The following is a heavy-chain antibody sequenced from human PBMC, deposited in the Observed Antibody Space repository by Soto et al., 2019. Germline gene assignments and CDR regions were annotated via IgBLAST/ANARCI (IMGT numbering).Heavy chain of an antibody. D-gene: IGHD3-3*01. CDR3: ATYYDFWSGPSPIDY. Sequence: EVQLLESGGGLVQPGGSLRLSCAASGFTFSSYAMSWVRQAPGKGLEWVSAISGSGGSTYYADSVKGRFTISRENSKNTLYLQMNGLRAEDTAVYYCATYYDFWSGPSPIDYWGQGTLVTVSS. V-gene: IGHV3-23*01. CDR2: ISGSGGST. J-gene: IGHJ4*02. CDR1: GFTFSSYA.